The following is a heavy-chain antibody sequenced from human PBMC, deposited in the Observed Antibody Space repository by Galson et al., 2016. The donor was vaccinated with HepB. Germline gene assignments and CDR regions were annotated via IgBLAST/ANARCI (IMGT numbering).Heavy chain of an antibody. CDR1: GLSSADYA. CDR2: MTGTAYGGTT. D-gene: IGHD3-16*01. J-gene: IGHJ4*02. CDR3: VGGHGCFDALDY. V-gene: IGHV3-49*03. Sequence: SLRLSCAVSGLSSADYALGWLRQAPGKGPEWIGFMTGTAYGGTTAYAASVKGRFTISRDDSKGIAYLQMNSLKAEDTGVYYCVGGHGCFDALDYWGQGTLVTASS.